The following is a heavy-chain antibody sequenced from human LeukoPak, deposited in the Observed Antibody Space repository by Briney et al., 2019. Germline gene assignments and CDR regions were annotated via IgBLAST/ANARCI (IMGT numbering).Heavy chain of an antibody. CDR2: IYYSGST. Sequence: SETLSLTCTVSGGSISSYSWSWIRQPPGKGLEWIGYIYYSGSTNYNPFLRSRVTISVDTSKNQFSLKLSSVTAADTAVYYCARDYAGATTFDSWGQGTLVTVSS. J-gene: IGHJ4*02. V-gene: IGHV4-59*01. CDR3: ARDYAGATTFDS. D-gene: IGHD1-26*01. CDR1: GGSISSYS.